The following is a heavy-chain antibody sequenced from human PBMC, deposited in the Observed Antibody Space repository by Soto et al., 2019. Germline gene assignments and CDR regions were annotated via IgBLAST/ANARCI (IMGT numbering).Heavy chain of an antibody. CDR1: GFTFSSYG. D-gene: IGHD3-10*01. CDR2: ISYDGSNK. V-gene: IGHV3-30*18. J-gene: IGHJ4*02. CDR3: AEDRRGSYKGDY. Sequence: QVQLVESGGGVVQPGRSLRLSCAASGFTFSSYGMHWVRQAPGKGLEWVAVISYDGSNKYYAHSVKGRFTISRDNSKNTLYLQMNSRRAEDTAVYYCAEDRRGSYKGDYWGQGTLVTVSS.